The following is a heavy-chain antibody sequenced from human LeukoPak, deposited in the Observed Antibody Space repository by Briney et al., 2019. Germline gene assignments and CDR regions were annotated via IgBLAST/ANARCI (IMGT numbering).Heavy chain of an antibody. V-gene: IGHV3-23*01. D-gene: IGHD6-19*01. CDR1: GFTFSSYA. CDR2: ISGSGGGT. Sequence: SGGSLRLSCAASGFTFSSYAMSWVRQAPGKGLEWVSAISGSGGGTYYADSVKDRFTISRDYSNNTLYLQMNSLRADDTAVYYCAKVASADAQARLNYWDQGTLVTVSS. J-gene: IGHJ4*02. CDR3: AKVASADAQARLNY.